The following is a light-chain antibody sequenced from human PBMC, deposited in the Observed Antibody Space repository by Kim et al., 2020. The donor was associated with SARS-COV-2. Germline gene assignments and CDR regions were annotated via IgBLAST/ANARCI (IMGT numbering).Light chain of an antibody. J-gene: IGLJ2*01. CDR2: EVN. V-gene: IGLV2-23*02. Sequence: QSALTQPASVSGSPGQSITISCTGTSSGVGSYNLVSWYQQHPGKVPKLMIYEVNKRPSGVSNRFSGSKSGKTASLTISGLQAEDEADYYCCSYAGSTTHVVFGGGTQLTVL. CDR3: CSYAGSTTHVV. CDR1: SSGVGSYNL.